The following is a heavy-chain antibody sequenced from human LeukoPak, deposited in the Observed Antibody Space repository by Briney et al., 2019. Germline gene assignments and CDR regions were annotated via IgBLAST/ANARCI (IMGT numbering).Heavy chain of an antibody. CDR2: ISGSGGST. J-gene: IGHJ4*02. D-gene: IGHD6-6*01. CDR1: GFTFSNYA. Sequence: GGSLRLSCAASGFTFSNYAMSWLRQAPGKGLEWVSAISGSGGSTYYADSVKGRFTISRDNSKNTLYLQMNSLRAEDTAVYYCAKDLFGYSSSPFDYWGQGTLVTVSS. CDR3: AKDLFGYSSSPFDY. V-gene: IGHV3-23*01.